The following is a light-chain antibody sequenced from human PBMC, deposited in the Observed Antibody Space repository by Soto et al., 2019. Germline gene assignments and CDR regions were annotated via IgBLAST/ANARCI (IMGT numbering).Light chain of an antibody. CDR1: SSDIGSQNL. CDR2: EGS. Sequence: QSALTQPASVSASPGQSIAISCTGASSDIGSQNLVSWYQQHPGKAPKLVIYEGSKRPSGVSDRFSGSKSANTASLTISGLQAEDEAGYYCCSYAGRNTVYVFGTGTKVTV. J-gene: IGLJ1*01. V-gene: IGLV2-23*03. CDR3: CSYAGRNTVYV.